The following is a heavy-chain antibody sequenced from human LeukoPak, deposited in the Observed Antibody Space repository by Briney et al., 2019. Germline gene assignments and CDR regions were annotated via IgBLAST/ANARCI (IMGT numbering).Heavy chain of an antibody. CDR1: GGSISSYY. D-gene: IGHD3-3*01. Sequence: SETLSLTCTVSGGSISSYYWSWIRQPAGKGLEWIGRIYTSESTNYNPSLKSRVTMSVDTSKNQFSLKLSSVTAADTAVYYCARDQGITIFGVWFDPWGQGTLVTVSS. CDR3: ARDQGITIFGVWFDP. V-gene: IGHV4-4*07. J-gene: IGHJ5*02. CDR2: IYTSEST.